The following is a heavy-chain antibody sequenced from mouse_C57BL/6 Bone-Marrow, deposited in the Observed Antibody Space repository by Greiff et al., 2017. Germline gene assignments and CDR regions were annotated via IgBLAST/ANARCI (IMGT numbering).Heavy chain of an antibody. V-gene: IGHV1-66*01. J-gene: IGHJ2*01. CDR2: IYPGSGNT. CDR3: ARGGDGSPLDY. Sequence: QVHVKQSGPELVKPGASVKISCKASGYSFTSYYIHWVKQRPGQGLEWIGWIYPGSGNTKYNEKFKGKATLTADTSSSTAYMQLSSLTSEDAAVYYCARGGDGSPLDYWGQGTTLTVSS. CDR1: GYSFTSYY. D-gene: IGHD1-1*01.